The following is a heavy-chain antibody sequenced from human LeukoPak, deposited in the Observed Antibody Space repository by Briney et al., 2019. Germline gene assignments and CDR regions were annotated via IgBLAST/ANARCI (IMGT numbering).Heavy chain of an antibody. V-gene: IGHV3-23*01. CDR1: GFTFSSYA. Sequence: GGSLRLSCAASGFTFSSYAMNWVRRAPGKGLEWVSFYADSVKGRFTISRDNSKNTLYLRMNRLRAEDTAVYYCAKSRGESRGGSNYWGQGTLVTVSS. CDR3: AKSRGESRGGSNY. J-gene: IGHJ4*02. D-gene: IGHD2-15*01.